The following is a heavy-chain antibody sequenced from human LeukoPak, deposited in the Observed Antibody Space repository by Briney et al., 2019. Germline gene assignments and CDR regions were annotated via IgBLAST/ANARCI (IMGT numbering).Heavy chain of an antibody. CDR1: GYSFTSYW. CDR2: IYPGDSDI. Sequence: GESLKISCKGSGYSFTSYWIAWVRLMPGKGLEWMGIIYPGDSDIRYRPSFQGQVTISADKSITTAYLQWSSLKASDTAMYYCARVRGSTYSSSSFRYGMDVWGQGTTVTVSS. V-gene: IGHV5-51*01. J-gene: IGHJ6*02. D-gene: IGHD6-13*01. CDR3: ARVRGSTYSSSSFRYGMDV.